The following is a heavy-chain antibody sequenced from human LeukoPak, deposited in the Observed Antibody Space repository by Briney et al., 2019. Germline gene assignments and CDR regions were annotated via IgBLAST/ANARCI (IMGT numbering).Heavy chain of an antibody. Sequence: GGSLRLSCAASGFTFSSYWMSWVRQAPGKGLEWVANIKQDGSEKYYVDSVKGRFTISRDNAKNSLYLQMNSLRAEDTAVYYCARDPLSDYYYGMDVWGQGTTVTVSS. CDR3: ARDPLSDYYYGMDV. J-gene: IGHJ6*02. V-gene: IGHV3-7*01. CDR2: IKQDGSEK. CDR1: GFTFSSYW.